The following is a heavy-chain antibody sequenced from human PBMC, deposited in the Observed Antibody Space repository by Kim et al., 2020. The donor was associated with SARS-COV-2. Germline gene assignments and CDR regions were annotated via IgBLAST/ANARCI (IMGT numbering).Heavy chain of an antibody. CDR3: ARGLLGIPAALDY. Sequence: SETLSHTCLVSGGSISNHYWSWIRQPPGRGLEWLGYMYSSGAKNYHPSLKSRVTMSLDTSKNQFSLKLTSVTTEDTAVYYCARGLLGIPAALDYWGQG. CDR1: GGSISNHY. J-gene: IGHJ4*02. V-gene: IGHV4-4*09. CDR2: MYSSGAK. D-gene: IGHD2-2*01.